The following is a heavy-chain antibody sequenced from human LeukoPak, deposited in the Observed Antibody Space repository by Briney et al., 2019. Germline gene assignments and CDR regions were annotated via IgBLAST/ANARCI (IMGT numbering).Heavy chain of an antibody. D-gene: IGHD3-10*01. CDR1: GGSFSGYY. V-gene: IGHV4-34*01. CDR3: ASMVREASDDY. J-gene: IGHJ4*02. CDR2: INHSGST. Sequence: SETLSLTCAVYGGSFSGYYWSWIRQPPGKGLEWIGEINHSGSTNYNPSLKSRVTISVDTSKNQFSLKLSSVTAADTAVYYCASMVREASDDYWGQGTLVTVSS.